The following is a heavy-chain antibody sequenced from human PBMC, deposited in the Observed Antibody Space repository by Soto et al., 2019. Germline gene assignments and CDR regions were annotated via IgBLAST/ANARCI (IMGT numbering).Heavy chain of an antibody. D-gene: IGHD2-2*01. CDR1: GGTFSSYA. Sequence: ASVKVSCKASGGTFSSYAISWVRQAPGQGLEWMGGIIPIFGTANYAQKFQGRVTITADESTSTAYMELSSLRSEDTAVYYCARDPYCISTSCSRRGYYYYGMDVWGQGTTVTVSS. CDR3: ARDPYCISTSCSRRGYYYYGMDV. V-gene: IGHV1-69*13. CDR2: IIPIFGTA. J-gene: IGHJ6*02.